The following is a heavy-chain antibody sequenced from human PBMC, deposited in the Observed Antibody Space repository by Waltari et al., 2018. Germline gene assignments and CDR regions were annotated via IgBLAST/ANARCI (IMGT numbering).Heavy chain of an antibody. D-gene: IGHD5-12*01. Sequence: QITLKESGPTLVKPTQTLTLTCTFSGFSLSTSGVGVGWIRQPPGKALEWLALIYWNDDKRYSPSLKSSLTITKDTSKNQVVLTMTNMDPVDTATYYCAHRRTGYDAFDIWGQGTMVTVSS. V-gene: IGHV2-5*01. CDR3: AHRRTGYDAFDI. CDR2: IYWNDDK. CDR1: GFSLSTSGVG. J-gene: IGHJ3*02.